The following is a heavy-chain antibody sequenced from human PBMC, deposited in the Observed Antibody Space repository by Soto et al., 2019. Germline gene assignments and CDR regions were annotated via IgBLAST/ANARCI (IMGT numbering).Heavy chain of an antibody. CDR3: ARDHRQCGGDCYRDWYFDL. D-gene: IGHD2-21*02. CDR2: IYYSGST. CDR1: CGSISSGGYY. J-gene: IGHJ2*01. Sequence: QVQLQESGPGLVKPSQTLSLTCTVSCGSISSGGYYWSWIRQHPGKGLEWIGYIYYSGSTYYNPSLKSRVTTSVDTSKHQFSLKLSSVTAADTAVYYCARDHRQCGGDCYRDWYFDLWGRGTLVTVSS. V-gene: IGHV4-31*03.